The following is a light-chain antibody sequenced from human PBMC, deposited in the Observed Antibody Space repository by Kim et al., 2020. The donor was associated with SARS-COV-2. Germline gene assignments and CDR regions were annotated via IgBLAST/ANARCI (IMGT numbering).Light chain of an antibody. J-gene: IGKJ1*01. CDR1: QSISSW. Sequence: DVQMTQSPSTLSASVGDRVTITCRASQSISSWLAWYQQKPGKAPKLLIYKASSLESGVPSRFSGSGSVTEFALTISSLQAEDFATYFCQQYYSDWTFGQGTKVDIK. V-gene: IGKV1-5*03. CDR2: KAS. CDR3: QQYYSDWT.